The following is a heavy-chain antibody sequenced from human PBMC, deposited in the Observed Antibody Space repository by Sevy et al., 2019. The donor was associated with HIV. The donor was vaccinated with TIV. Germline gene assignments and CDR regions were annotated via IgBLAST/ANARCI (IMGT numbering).Heavy chain of an antibody. D-gene: IGHD1-26*01. CDR2: IRSKANSYAT. V-gene: IGHV3-73*01. J-gene: IGHJ6*02. Sequence: GGSLRLSCAASGFTFSDSAIHWVRQASGKGLEWVGRIRSKANSYATAYAASVKGRFTISRDDSKNTAYLQMNSLKTEDTAVYYCTRHQSPFGSRPYYYYGMDVWGQGTTVTVSS. CDR1: GFTFSDSA. CDR3: TRHQSPFGSRPYYYYGMDV.